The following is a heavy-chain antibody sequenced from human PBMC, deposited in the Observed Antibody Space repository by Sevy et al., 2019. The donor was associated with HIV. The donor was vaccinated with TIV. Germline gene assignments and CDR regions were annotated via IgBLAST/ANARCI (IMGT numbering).Heavy chain of an antibody. CDR1: GFIFSTYS. D-gene: IGHD6-13*01. Sequence: GGSLRLSCAAPGFIFSTYSMHWVRQAPGKGLEWVAAISYDGNNKYYADSVKGRFTISRDNPKNTLFLQVNSLRPEDTAVYYCARAYSSWFGTVHYWGQGTLVTVSS. J-gene: IGHJ4*02. V-gene: IGHV3-30-3*01. CDR2: ISYDGNNK. CDR3: ARAYSSWFGTVHY.